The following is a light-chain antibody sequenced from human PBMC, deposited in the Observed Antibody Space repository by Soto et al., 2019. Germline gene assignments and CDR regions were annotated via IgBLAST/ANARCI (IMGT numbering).Light chain of an antibody. V-gene: IGLV2-14*01. Sequence: QSALTQPASVSGSPGQSITISCTGTSSDVGDYNYVSWYQQYPGKAPKLMIYDVSNRPSGVSNRFSGSKSGNTASLTISGLQAEDEADYHCSAYTSSSPVVVFGGGTKVTVL. CDR3: SAYTSSSPVVV. CDR1: SSDVGDYNY. J-gene: IGLJ2*01. CDR2: DVS.